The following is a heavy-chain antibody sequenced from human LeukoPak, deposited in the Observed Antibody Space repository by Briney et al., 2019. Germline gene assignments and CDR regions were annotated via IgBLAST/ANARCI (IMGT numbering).Heavy chain of an antibody. V-gene: IGHV1-2*02. D-gene: IGHD2-15*01. CDR2: INPNSGGT. J-gene: IGHJ4*02. CDR3: ARGPFWDIVVVVAADFDY. Sequence: GASVKVSCKASGYTFTGYYMHWVRQAPGQGLEWMGWINPNSGGTNYAQKFQGRVTMTRDTSISTAYVELSRLRSDDTAVYYCARGPFWDIVVVVAADFDYWGQGTLVAVSS. CDR1: GYTFTGYY.